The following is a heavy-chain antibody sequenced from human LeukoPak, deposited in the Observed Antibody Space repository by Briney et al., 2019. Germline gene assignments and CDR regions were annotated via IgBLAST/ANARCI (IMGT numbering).Heavy chain of an antibody. Sequence: GGSLRLSCAASGFTFSSYGMHWVRQAPGKGLEWVAVIWYDGSNKYYADSVKGRFTISRDNSKNTLYLQMNSLRAEDTAVYYCARDGSYDSSGYHQPFDYWGQGTLVTVSS. CDR1: GFTFSSYG. CDR3: ARDGSYDSSGYHQPFDY. CDR2: IWYDGSNK. V-gene: IGHV3-33*01. J-gene: IGHJ4*02. D-gene: IGHD3-22*01.